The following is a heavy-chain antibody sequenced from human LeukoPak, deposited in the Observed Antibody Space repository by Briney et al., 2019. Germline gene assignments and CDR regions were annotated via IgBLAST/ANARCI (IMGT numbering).Heavy chain of an antibody. CDR1: GFTFSSYS. J-gene: IGHJ4*02. V-gene: IGHV3-21*01. CDR3: ARAGPIGYCSSTSCPLFN. CDR2: ISSSRSYI. D-gene: IGHD2-2*01. Sequence: KAGGSLRLSCAASGFTFSSYSMNWVRQAPGKGLEWVSSISSSRSYIYYADSVKGRFTISRDNAKNSLYLQMNSLRAEDTAVYYCARAGPIGYCSSTSCPLFNWGQGTLVTVSS.